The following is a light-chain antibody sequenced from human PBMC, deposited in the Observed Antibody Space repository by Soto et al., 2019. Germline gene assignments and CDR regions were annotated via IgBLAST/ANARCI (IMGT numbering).Light chain of an antibody. CDR1: QSISSY. J-gene: IGKJ1*01. Sequence: DIQMTQSPSSLSASVGDRGTTPRGASQSISSYLNWYQQKPGKAPKLLIYAASSLHSGVPSRFSGSGSGTDFTLTISSLQPEDFATYYCQQSYSTPRTFGQGTKVDIK. V-gene: IGKV1-39*01. CDR2: AAS. CDR3: QQSYSTPRT.